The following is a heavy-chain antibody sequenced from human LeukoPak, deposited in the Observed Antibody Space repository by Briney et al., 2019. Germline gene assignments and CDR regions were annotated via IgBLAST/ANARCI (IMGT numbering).Heavy chain of an antibody. CDR1: GFTFSSYA. CDR2: ISHDGSNK. Sequence: PGGSLRLSCAASGFTFSSYAMHWVRQAPGKGLEWVAVISHDGSNKYYADSVKGRFTISRDNSKNTLYLQMNSLRAEDTAVYYCARGKDILTGSDAFDIWGQGTMVTVSS. J-gene: IGHJ3*02. V-gene: IGHV3-30-3*01. D-gene: IGHD3-9*01. CDR3: ARGKDILTGSDAFDI.